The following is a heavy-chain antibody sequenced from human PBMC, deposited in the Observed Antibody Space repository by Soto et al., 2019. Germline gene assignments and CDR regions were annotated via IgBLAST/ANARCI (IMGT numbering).Heavy chain of an antibody. CDR1: GGSFSGYY. CDR3: ASLPPRYYYYYMEV. Sequence: SETLSLTCAVYGGSFSGYYWSWIRQPPGKGLERIGEINHSGSTNYNPSLKSRVTISVDTSKNQFSLKLSSVTAADTAVYYCASLPPRYYYYYMEVWGKGTTVTVSS. V-gene: IGHV4-34*01. CDR2: INHSGST. J-gene: IGHJ6*03.